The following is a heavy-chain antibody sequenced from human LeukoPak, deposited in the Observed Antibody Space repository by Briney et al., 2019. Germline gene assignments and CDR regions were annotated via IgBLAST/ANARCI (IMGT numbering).Heavy chain of an antibody. D-gene: IGHD3-16*01. V-gene: IGHV3-30*04. CDR3: AAPGVMSGHFDY. CDR1: GFTFSSYA. Sequence: GGSLRLSCAASGFTFSSYAMHWVRQAPGKGLEWVAVISYDGSNKYYADSVKGRFTISRDNSKNTLYLQMNSLRAEDTAVYYCAAPGVMSGHFDYWGQGTLVTVSS. J-gene: IGHJ4*02. CDR2: ISYDGSNK.